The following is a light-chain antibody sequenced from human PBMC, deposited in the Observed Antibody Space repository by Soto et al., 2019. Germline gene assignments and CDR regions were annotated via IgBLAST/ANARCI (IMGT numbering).Light chain of an antibody. CDR1: SXDVGGYNY. V-gene: IGLV2-8*01. CDR2: GVT. Sequence: QSALTQPASVSGSPGQSITISCTGTSXDVGGYNYVSWYQQHPGKAPKLMIYGVTERPSGVPDRFSGSKSGNTASLTVSGLQTEDEAYYYCSSYAGSNNYVFGTGTKVTVL. CDR3: SSYAGSNNYV. J-gene: IGLJ1*01.